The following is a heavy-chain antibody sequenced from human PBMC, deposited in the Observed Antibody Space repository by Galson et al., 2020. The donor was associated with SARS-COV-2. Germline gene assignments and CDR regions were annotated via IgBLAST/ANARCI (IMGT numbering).Heavy chain of an antibody. J-gene: IGHJ6*02. Sequence: YSKNWVRQAHGKGLEWVSPISTSSSYIYYADSVKGRFTISRDNAKNSLYLQMNSLRAEDTAVYYCARNTAYETWGGPGYYYFGMDVWGQGTTVTVSS. D-gene: IGHD3-16*01. V-gene: IGHV3-21*01. CDR3: ARNTAYETWGGPGYYYFGMDV. CDR1: YS. CDR2: ISTSSSYI.